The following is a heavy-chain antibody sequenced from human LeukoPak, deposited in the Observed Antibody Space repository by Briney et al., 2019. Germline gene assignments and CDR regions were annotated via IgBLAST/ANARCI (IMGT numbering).Heavy chain of an antibody. CDR1: GGSISSYY. J-gene: IGHJ2*01. CDR3: ARVKGSGYYRYWYFDL. CDR2: IYYSGST. V-gene: IGHV4-59*01. D-gene: IGHD3-22*01. Sequence: NPSETLSLTCTVSGGSISSYYWSWIRQPLGKGLEWIGYIYYSGSTNYNPSLKSRVTISVDTSKNQFSLKLSSVTAADTAVYYCARVKGSGYYRYWYFDLWGRGTLVTVSS.